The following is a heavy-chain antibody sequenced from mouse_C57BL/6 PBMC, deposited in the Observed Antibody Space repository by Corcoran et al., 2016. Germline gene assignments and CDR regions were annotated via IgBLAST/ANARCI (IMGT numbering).Heavy chain of an antibody. D-gene: IGHD1-1*01. V-gene: IGHV14-3*01. CDR2: IDPANGNT. CDR3: ARPYGIFYVDY. CDR1: GLKTKNAS. Sequence: EDQLQQSVAALVTPGASVMLSCTASGLKTKNASMHRVKQRPEQGREWVGRIDPANGNTKYAPKFQGKATITADTSSNTAYLQLSSLTSEDTAIYYCARPYGIFYVDYWGQSTTLTVSA. J-gene: IGHJ2*01.